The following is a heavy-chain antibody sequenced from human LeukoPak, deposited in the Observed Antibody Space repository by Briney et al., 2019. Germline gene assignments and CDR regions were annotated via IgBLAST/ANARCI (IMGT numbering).Heavy chain of an antibody. D-gene: IGHD5-24*01. J-gene: IGHJ3*02. CDR1: GFTFSSYS. CDR2: ISSSSSTI. V-gene: IGHV3-48*02. CDR3: ASRRDGYSHDAFDI. Sequence: GESLRLSCAASGFTFSSYSMNWVRQAPGKGLEWVSYISSSSSTIYYADSVEGRFTISRDNAKNSLYLQMNSLRDEDTAVYYCASRRDGYSHDAFDIWGQGTMVTVSS.